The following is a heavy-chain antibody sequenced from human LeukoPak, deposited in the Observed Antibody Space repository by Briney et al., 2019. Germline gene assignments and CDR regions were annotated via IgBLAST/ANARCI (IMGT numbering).Heavy chain of an antibody. V-gene: IGHV3-23*01. Sequence: GGSLRLSCAASGFIFSSYAMSWVRQAPGKGLEWVSYGGSGGSTYYADSVKGRFTGSRDNSKSTLYLQMNSLTAEDTAVYYCAKMRGQYYHSYYMDAWGKGTTVTVSS. CDR2: GGSGGST. J-gene: IGHJ6*03. CDR3: AKMRGQYYHSYYMDA. CDR1: GFIFSSYA.